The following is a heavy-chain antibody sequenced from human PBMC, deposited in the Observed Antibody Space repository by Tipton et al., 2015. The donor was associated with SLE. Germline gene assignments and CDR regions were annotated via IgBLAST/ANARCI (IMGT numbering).Heavy chain of an antibody. CDR1: GVSISSYY. V-gene: IGHV4-4*07. CDR2: IYTSGST. CDR3: ARDLVKAFDI. J-gene: IGHJ3*02. Sequence: TLSLTCTVSGVSISSYYWSWIRQPAGKGLEWIGRIYTSGSTHYNPSLKSRVTISVDTSKNQFSLILNSVTAADTAVYYCARDLVKAFDIWGKGTMVTVSS. D-gene: IGHD6-6*01.